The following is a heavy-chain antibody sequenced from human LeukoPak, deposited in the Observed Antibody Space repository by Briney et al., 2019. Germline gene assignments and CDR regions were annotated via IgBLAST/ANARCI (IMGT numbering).Heavy chain of an antibody. CDR1: GYTLTELS. J-gene: IGHJ4*02. CDR2: FDPEDGET. CDR3: ATEMVNSYGYPAAFDY. Sequence: ASVKVSCKVSGYTLTELSMHWVRQAPGKGLEWMGGFDPEDGETIYAQKFQGRVTMTEDTSTDIAYMELSSLRSEDTAVYYCATEMVNSYGYPAAFDYWGQGTLVTVSS. V-gene: IGHV1-24*01. D-gene: IGHD5-18*01.